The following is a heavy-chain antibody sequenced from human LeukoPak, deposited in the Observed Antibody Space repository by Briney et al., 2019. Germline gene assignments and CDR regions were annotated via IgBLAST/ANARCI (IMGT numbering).Heavy chain of an antibody. CDR3: AASDPQLASLDY. CDR2: IYHSGST. Sequence: SETLSLTCTVSGYSISSGYYWGWIRQPPVKGLEWIGSIYHSGSTYYNPSLKSRVTISVDTSKNQFSLKLSSVTAADTAVYYCAASDPQLASLDYWGQGTLVTVSS. J-gene: IGHJ4*02. CDR1: GYSISSGYY. D-gene: IGHD3-3*02. V-gene: IGHV4-38-2*02.